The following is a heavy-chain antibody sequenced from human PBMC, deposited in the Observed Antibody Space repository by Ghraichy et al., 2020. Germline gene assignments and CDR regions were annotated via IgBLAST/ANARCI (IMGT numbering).Heavy chain of an antibody. Sequence: SETLSLTCTVSGGSISSGGYYWSWIRQHPGKGLEWIGYIYYSGSTYYNPSLKSRVTISVDTSKNQFSLKLSSVTAADTAVYYCARGHWGYSYGTPNFDYWGQGTLVTVSS. CDR2: IYYSGST. J-gene: IGHJ4*02. V-gene: IGHV4-31*03. CDR3: ARGHWGYSYGTPNFDY. CDR1: GGSISSGGYY. D-gene: IGHD5-18*01.